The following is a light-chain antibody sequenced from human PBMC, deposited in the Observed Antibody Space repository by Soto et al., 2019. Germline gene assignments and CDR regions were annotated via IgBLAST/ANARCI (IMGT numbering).Light chain of an antibody. CDR1: QSVSIK. Sequence: EIVMKQSPATLSGAPGERATLSWRASQSVSIKLAWYQQKPGQAPRLLIYDTSTRATGIPARFSGSGSGTEFTLTISSLQSEDFAVYYCQQYNNWPPITFGQGTRLEIK. CDR3: QQYNNWPPIT. J-gene: IGKJ5*01. CDR2: DTS. V-gene: IGKV3-15*01.